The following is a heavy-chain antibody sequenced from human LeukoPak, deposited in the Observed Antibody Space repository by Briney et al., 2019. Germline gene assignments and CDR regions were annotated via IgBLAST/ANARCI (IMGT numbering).Heavy chain of an antibody. CDR2: IRYDGSNK. V-gene: IGHV3-30*02. D-gene: IGHD6-13*01. Sequence: GGSLRLSCVASGFTFSTYGVHWVRQAPGRGLEWVAFIRYDGSNKYYVDSVKGRFTISKDNSKNTLYLQMNSLRTEDTAVYYCAKDSGYTTSWYFGDYWGQGTLVTVSS. CDR1: GFTFSTYG. CDR3: AKDSGYTTSWYFGDY. J-gene: IGHJ4*02.